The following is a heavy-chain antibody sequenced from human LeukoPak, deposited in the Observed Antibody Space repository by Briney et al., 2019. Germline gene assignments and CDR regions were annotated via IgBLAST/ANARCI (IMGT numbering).Heavy chain of an antibody. CDR1: GFTFSGYW. D-gene: IGHD4-11*01. J-gene: IGHJ4*02. V-gene: IGHV3-7*03. Sequence: GGSLRLFCAASGFTFSGYWMSWVRQAPGKGLEWVANIKQDGSEKHFVDSVKGRFTISRDNARNSLFLQMNSLRAEDTAVYYCARMTTPDYWGQGTLVTVSS. CDR3: ARMTTPDY. CDR2: IKQDGSEK.